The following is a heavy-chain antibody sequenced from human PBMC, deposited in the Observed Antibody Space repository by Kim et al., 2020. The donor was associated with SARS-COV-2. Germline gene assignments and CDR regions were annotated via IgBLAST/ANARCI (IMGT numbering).Heavy chain of an antibody. CDR3: ARDHRGRGSGDWFDP. CDR2: IHHSGST. V-gene: IGHV4-38-2*02. CDR1: GYSISSNYY. D-gene: IGHD3-3*01. Sequence: SETLSLTCTVSGYSISSNYYWGWIRQPPGKGLEWIGTIHHSGSTYYNPSLKSRVTISVDTSKNQFSLKLSSVTAADTAVYYCARDHRGRGSGDWFDPWGQGTLVTVSS. J-gene: IGHJ5*02.